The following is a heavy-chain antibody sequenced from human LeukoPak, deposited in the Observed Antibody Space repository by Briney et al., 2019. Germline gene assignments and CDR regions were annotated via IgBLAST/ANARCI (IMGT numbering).Heavy chain of an antibody. CDR1: GYTFTSYG. CDR3: ARSMVRGVIAEAYYYYMDV. V-gene: IGHV1-18*01. D-gene: IGHD3-10*01. Sequence: ASVKVSCKASGYTFTSYGISWVRQAPGQGLEWMGWISAYNGNTNYAQKLQGRVTMTTDTSTSTAYMELRSLRSDDTAVYYCARSMVRGVIAEAYYYYMDVWGKGTTVTVSS. J-gene: IGHJ6*03. CDR2: ISAYNGNT.